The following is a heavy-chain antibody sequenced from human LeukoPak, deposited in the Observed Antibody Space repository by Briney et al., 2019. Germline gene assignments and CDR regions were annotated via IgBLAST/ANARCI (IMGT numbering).Heavy chain of an antibody. Sequence: GASVKLSCKASGGTFSSYAISWVRQAPGQGLEWMGGIIPIFGTANYAQKFQGRVTITADESTSTAYMELSSLRSEDTDVYYCARDKVLHDAFDIWGQGTMVTVSS. J-gene: IGHJ3*02. V-gene: IGHV1-69*13. CDR1: GGTFSSYA. CDR2: IIPIFGTA. D-gene: IGHD4-11*01. CDR3: ARDKVLHDAFDI.